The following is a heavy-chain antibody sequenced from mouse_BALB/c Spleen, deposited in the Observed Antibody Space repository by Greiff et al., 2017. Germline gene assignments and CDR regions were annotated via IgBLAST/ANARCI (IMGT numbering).Heavy chain of an antibody. V-gene: IGHV5-17*02. J-gene: IGHJ3*01. Sequence: EVQLVESGGGLVQPGGSRKLSCAASGFTFSSFGMHWVRQAPEKGLEWVAYISSGSSTIYYADTVKGRFTISRDNPKNTLFLQMTSLRSEDTAMYYCAASTMITTGFAYWGQGTLVTVSA. CDR2: ISSGSSTI. CDR3: AASTMITTGFAY. CDR1: GFTFSSFG. D-gene: IGHD2-4*01.